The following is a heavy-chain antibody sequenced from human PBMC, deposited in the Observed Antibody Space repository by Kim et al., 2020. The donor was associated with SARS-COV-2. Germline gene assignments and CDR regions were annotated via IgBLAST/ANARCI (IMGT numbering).Heavy chain of an antibody. CDR3: TTGLDSNYYYYMDV. V-gene: IGHV3-15*01. D-gene: IGHD4-4*01. Sequence: GGSLRLSCAASGFTFSNAWMSWVRQAPGKGLEWVGRIKSKTDGGTTDYAAPVKGRFTISRDDSKNTLYLQMNSLKTEDTAVYYCTTGLDSNYYYYMDVWGKGTTVPVSS. J-gene: IGHJ6*03. CDR1: GFTFSNAW. CDR2: IKSKTDGGTT.